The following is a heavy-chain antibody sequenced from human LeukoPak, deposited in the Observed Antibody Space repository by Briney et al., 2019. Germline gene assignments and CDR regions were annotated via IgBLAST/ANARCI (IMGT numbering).Heavy chain of an antibody. D-gene: IGHD6-25*01. J-gene: IGHJ4*02. Sequence: AGGSLRLSCAASGFTFSSYGMNWVRQAPGKGLEWVSGINGRGESTYYADSVKGRFTISRDNSKNTLYLQMNSLRAGDTAIYYCAKDRRLASFDYGGQGTLVTVSS. CDR2: INGRGEST. CDR1: GFTFSSYG. V-gene: IGHV3-23*01. CDR3: AKDRRLASFDY.